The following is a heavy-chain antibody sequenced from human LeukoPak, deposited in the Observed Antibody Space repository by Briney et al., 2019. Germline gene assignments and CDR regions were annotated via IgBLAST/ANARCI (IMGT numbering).Heavy chain of an antibody. CDR1: GFTFSSYA. V-gene: IGHV3-30*04. Sequence: GGSLRLSCAVSGFTFSSYAMHWVRQAPGKGLEWVAVISYDGSNKYYADSVKGRFTISRDNSKNTLYLQMNSLRAEDTAVYYCAKGAHYYGSGSHRRGHYFDYWGQGTLVTVSS. CDR3: AKGAHYYGSGSHRRGHYFDY. CDR2: ISYDGSNK. J-gene: IGHJ4*02. D-gene: IGHD3-10*01.